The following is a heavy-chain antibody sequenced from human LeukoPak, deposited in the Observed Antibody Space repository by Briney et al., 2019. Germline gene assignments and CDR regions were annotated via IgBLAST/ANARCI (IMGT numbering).Heavy chain of an antibody. CDR2: ISGSGGST. V-gene: IGHV3-23*01. J-gene: IGHJ5*02. D-gene: IGHD3-9*01. CDR1: GFTFSSYA. CDR3: ASARVDYDILTGSVGYNWFDP. Sequence: GGSLRLSCAASGFTFSSYAMSWVRQAPGKGLKWVSAISGSGGSTYYADSVKGRFTISRDNSKNTLYLQMNSLRAEDTAVYYCASARVDYDILTGSVGYNWFDPWGQGTLVTVSS.